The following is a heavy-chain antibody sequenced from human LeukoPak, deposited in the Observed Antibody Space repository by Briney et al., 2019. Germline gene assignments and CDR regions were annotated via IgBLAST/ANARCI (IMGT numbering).Heavy chain of an antibody. CDR2: ISLNSGST. CDR1: GFTFDAYA. J-gene: IGHJ3*02. V-gene: IGHV3-9*01. CDR3: AKDISPYYYDSSGYFRNPTRSNAFDI. Sequence: SLRLSCAASGFTFDAYATHSVRQAPGKGMEWVSAISLNSGSTGYADSVKARFTISRDNAKNSLYLQMNSLRAEDTALYYCAKDISPYYYDSSGYFRNPTRSNAFDIWGQGTMVTVSS. D-gene: IGHD3-22*01.